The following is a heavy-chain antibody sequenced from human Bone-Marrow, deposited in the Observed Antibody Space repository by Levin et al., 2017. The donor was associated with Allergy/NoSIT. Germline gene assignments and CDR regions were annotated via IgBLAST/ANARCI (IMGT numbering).Heavy chain of an antibody. CDR1: GGSISSGTGDYS. Sequence: SQTLSLTCSVSGGSISSGTGDYSWSWIRQPPGQGLEWIGYIYYSGSTYYNPSLNSRVTISVDTSKNQFSLKLSSVTAADTAVYFCARLYCSTSSCYLDYWGQGTLVTVSS. CDR2: IYYSGST. V-gene: IGHV4-30-4*01. J-gene: IGHJ4*02. CDR3: ARLYCSTSSCYLDY. D-gene: IGHD2-2*01.